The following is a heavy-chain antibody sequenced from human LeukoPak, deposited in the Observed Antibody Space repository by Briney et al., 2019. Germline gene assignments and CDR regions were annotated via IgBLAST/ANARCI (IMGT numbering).Heavy chain of an antibody. Sequence: KSGGSLRLSCAASGFTFSDYYMSWIRQAPGKGLEWVSYISSSCSYTNYADSVKGRFTISRDNAKNSLYLQMNSLRAEDTAVYYCARDRGVVAARRLDYWGQGTLVTVSS. CDR1: GFTFSDYY. CDR2: ISSSCSYT. V-gene: IGHV3-11*06. D-gene: IGHD2-15*01. CDR3: ARDRGVVAARRLDY. J-gene: IGHJ4*02.